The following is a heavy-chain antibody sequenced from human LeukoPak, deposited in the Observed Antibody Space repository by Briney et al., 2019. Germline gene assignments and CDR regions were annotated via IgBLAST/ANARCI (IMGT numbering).Heavy chain of an antibody. J-gene: IGHJ4*02. V-gene: IGHV3-23*01. Sequence: GGSLRLSCAASGFTFTTYAMNWVRQAPGKGLEWVSGLSGDGGYKYYPDSAKGRFTISRDNSKNTLHLQMSSLRAEDTAIYYCTRDPSGSGPDFDFWGQGTLVIVSS. D-gene: IGHD3-10*01. CDR1: GFTFTTYA. CDR2: LSGDGGYK. CDR3: TRDPSGSGPDFDF.